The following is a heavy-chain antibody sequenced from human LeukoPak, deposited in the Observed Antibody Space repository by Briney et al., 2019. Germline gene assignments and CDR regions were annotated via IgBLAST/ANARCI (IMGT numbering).Heavy chain of an antibody. CDR3: ALYSSSLYYGMDV. D-gene: IGHD6-13*01. Sequence: GASVKVSCKASGYTFTGYYMHWVRQAPGQGLEWMGWINPNSGGANYAQKLQGRVTMTTDTSTSTAYMELRSLRSDDTAVYYCALYSSSLYYGMDVWGQGTTVTVSS. J-gene: IGHJ6*02. CDR1: GYTFTGYY. CDR2: INPNSGGA. V-gene: IGHV1-2*02.